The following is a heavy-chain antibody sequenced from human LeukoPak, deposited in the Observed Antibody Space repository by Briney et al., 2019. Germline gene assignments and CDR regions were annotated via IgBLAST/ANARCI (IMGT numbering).Heavy chain of an antibody. D-gene: IGHD3-10*01. CDR2: IYSGGST. J-gene: IGHJ4*02. CDR1: GGSINSDDYY. CDR3: ARTRYYYNSRSYGAPYYFDY. Sequence: KPSETLSLTCTVSGGSINSDDYYWSGIRQPAGKGLEWIGRIYSGGSTNYNPSLKSRVTISVDTSKNQFSLKLSSVTAADTAVYYCARTRYYYNSRSYGAPYYFDYWGQGTLVTVSS. V-gene: IGHV4-61*02.